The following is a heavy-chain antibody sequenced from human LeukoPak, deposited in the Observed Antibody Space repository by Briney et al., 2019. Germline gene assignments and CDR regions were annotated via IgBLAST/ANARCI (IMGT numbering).Heavy chain of an antibody. CDR1: GFTFSSYS. CDR3: ARDPVYYDSSGFDY. V-gene: IGHV3-48*01. Sequence: PGGSLRLSCAAYGFTFSSYSMNWVRQAPGKGLERVSYSSRSSSTIYYADSVEGRFTISRDNAKNSLYLQMNSLRAEDTAVYYCARDPVYYDSSGFDYWGQGTLVTVSS. J-gene: IGHJ4*02. D-gene: IGHD3-22*01. CDR2: SSRSSSTI.